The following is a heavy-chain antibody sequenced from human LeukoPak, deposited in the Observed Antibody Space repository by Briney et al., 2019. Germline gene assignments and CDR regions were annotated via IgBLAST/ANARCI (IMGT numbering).Heavy chain of an antibody. CDR1: GGSISIYY. J-gene: IGHJ4*02. CDR3: ARTGSYDSNGLDS. D-gene: IGHD3-22*01. CDR2: IYYSGST. V-gene: IGHV4-59*08. Sequence: SETLSLTCTVSGGSISIYYWTWIRQPPGKGLEWIGYIYYSGSTNYNPSLKSRVTMSVDTSKNHFSLNLSSVTAADTAVYYCARTGSYDSNGLDSWGQGTLVTVSS.